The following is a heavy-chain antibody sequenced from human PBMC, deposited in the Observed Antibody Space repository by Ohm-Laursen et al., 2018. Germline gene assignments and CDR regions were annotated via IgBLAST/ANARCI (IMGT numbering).Heavy chain of an antibody. CDR1: GYTFTSYD. CDR3: ARGNIVVVPASNWFDP. V-gene: IGHV1-8*01. J-gene: IGHJ5*02. CDR2: MSPNSGNT. Sequence: ASVKVSCKASGYTFTSYDINWVRQATGQGLEWMGWMSPNSGNTGYAQKFQGRVTMTRNTSISTAYMELSGLRSEDTAVYYCARGNIVVVPASNWFDPWGQGTLVTVSS. D-gene: IGHD2-2*01.